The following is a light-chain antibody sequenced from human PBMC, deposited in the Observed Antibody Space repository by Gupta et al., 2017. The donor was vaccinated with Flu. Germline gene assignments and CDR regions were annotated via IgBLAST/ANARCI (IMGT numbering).Light chain of an antibody. CDR2: WAS. CDR1: QSVLYSSNNKNY. CDR3: QQYYSTPYS. J-gene: IGKJ2*03. V-gene: IGKV4-1*01. Sequence: DIVMTQSPDSLAVSLGERATINWKSSQSVLYSSNNKNYLAWYQQKPGQPPKLLIYWASTRESGVPDRFSGSGSGTDSTLTISSLQAEDVAVYYCQQYYSTPYSFGQGTKLEIK.